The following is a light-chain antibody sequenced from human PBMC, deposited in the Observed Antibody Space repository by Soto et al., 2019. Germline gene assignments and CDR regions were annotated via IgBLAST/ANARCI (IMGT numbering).Light chain of an antibody. CDR3: QQYGSSGT. V-gene: IGKV3-20*01. J-gene: IGKJ1*01. CDR2: GAS. CDR1: QSVHSN. Sequence: EIVMTQSPATLSVSPGKRATLSCRTSQSVHSNLAWYQQKPGQAPRLLIYGASNRATGIPDRFSGSGSGTDFTLTISRLEPEDFAVYYCQQYGSSGTFGQGTKVDI.